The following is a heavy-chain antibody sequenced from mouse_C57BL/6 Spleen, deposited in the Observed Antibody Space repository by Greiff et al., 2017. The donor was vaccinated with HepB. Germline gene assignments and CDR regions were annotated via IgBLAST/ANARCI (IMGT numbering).Heavy chain of an antibody. Sequence: QVQLQQPGAELVKPGASVKLSCKASGYTFTSYWMHWVKQRPGRGLEWIGRIDPNSGGTKYNEKFKSKATLTVDKPSSTAYMQLSSLTSEDSAVYYCAREEVTTVVENNYFDYWGQGTTLTVSS. CDR3: AREEVTTVVENNYFDY. D-gene: IGHD1-1*01. V-gene: IGHV1-72*01. CDR2: IDPNSGGT. J-gene: IGHJ2*01. CDR1: GYTFTSYW.